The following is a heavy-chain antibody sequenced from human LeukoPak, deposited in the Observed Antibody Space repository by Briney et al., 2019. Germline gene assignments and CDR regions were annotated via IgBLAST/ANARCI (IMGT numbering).Heavy chain of an antibody. CDR1: GGSISSSSYY. V-gene: IGHV4-39*01. Sequence: PSETLSLTCTVSGGSISSSSYYWAWIRQPPGKGLEWIGSIYYSGSTFYSPSLKSRVTLSVDTSKNQFSLKLSSVIAADTAVYFCSRETTSTSWYWGQGTLVTVSS. CDR3: SRETTSTSWY. CDR2: IYYSGST. D-gene: IGHD6-13*01. J-gene: IGHJ4*02.